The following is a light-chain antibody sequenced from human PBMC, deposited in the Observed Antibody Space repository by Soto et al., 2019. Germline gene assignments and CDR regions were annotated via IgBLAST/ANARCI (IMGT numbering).Light chain of an antibody. CDR2: GNK. J-gene: IGLJ2*01. V-gene: IGLV1-40*01. CDR3: QSYDSSLSGSV. CDR1: SSNIGAGYD. Sequence: QSVLTQPPSVSGAPGQRVIISCTGSSSNIGAGYDVHWYQQLPGTAPKLLIYGNKNRPSGVPDRISGSKSATSASLAITGLQAEDEGDYYCQSYDSSLSGSVLGGGTKLTAL.